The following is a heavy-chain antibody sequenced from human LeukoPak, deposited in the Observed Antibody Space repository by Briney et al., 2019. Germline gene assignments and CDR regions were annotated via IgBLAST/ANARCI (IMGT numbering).Heavy chain of an antibody. D-gene: IGHD2-8*01. CDR2: ISGSGGST. CDR1: GFTFSSYA. CDR3: AKGARMTYYYYMAV. Sequence: GGSLRLSCAASGFTFSSYAMNWVRQAPGKGLEWVSGISGSGGSTYYADSVKGRFTISRDNSKNTLYLQMNSLRAEDTAVYYCAKGARMTYYYYMAVWGKGTTVTVSS. V-gene: IGHV3-23*01. J-gene: IGHJ6*03.